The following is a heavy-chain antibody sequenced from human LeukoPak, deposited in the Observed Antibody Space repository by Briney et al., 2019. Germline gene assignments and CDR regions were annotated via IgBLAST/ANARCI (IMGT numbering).Heavy chain of an antibody. Sequence: GGSLRLSCAASGFTFSSYWIHWVRRAPGKGLEWVANIKPDESEKYYVDSVKGRFTISRDNAKNSLYLQMNSLRAEDTAVYYCARDLGYCSGGSCYRRHNWFDPWGQGTLVTVSS. D-gene: IGHD2-15*01. CDR2: IKPDESEK. CDR3: ARDLGYCSGGSCYRRHNWFDP. J-gene: IGHJ5*02. V-gene: IGHV3-7*01. CDR1: GFTFSSYW.